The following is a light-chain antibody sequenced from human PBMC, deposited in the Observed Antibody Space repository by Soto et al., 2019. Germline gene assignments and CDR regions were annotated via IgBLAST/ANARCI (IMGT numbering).Light chain of an antibody. CDR1: SSDVGTYNY. V-gene: IGLV2-14*01. CDR2: DVS. J-gene: IGLJ2*01. CDR3: TSYTSSSTLV. Sequence: QSALTQPASVSGSPGQSITISFTGTSSDVGTYNYVSWYLQHAGKVPKLMIYDVSNRPSGVSDRFSGSKSGNTASLTISGLQAEDEADYYCTSYTSSSTLVFGGGTKLTVL.